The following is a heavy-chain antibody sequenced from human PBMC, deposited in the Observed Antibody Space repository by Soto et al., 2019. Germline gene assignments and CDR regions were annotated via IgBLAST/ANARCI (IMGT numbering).Heavy chain of an antibody. J-gene: IGHJ6*02. V-gene: IGHV6-1*01. CDR2: TYYRSKWYN. CDR1: GDSVSSNSAA. CDR3: ARDPQDYYYYYYGMDV. Sequence: TLSLTCAISGDSVSSNSAAWNWIRQSPSRGLEWLGRTYYRSKWYNDYAVSVKSRITINPDTSKNQSSLQLNSVTPEDTAVYYCARDPQDYYYYYYGMDVWGQGTTVTAP.